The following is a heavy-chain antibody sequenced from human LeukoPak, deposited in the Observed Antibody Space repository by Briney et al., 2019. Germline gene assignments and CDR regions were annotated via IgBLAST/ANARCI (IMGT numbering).Heavy chain of an antibody. J-gene: IGHJ6*03. CDR1: GFTFSSYG. V-gene: IGHV3-33*01. D-gene: IGHD3-3*01. CDR3: ARDGHSRPWSGYSVYYYMDV. CDR2: IWYDGSNK. Sequence: GGSLRLSCAASGFTFSSYGMHWVRQAPGKGLEWVAVIWYDGSNKYYADSVKGRFTISRDNSKNTLYLQMNSLRAEDTAVYYCARDGHSRPWSGYSVYYYMDVWGKGTTVTVSS.